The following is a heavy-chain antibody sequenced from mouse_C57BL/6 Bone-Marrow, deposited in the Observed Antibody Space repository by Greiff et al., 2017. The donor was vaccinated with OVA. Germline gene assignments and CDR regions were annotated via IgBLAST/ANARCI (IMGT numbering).Heavy chain of an antibody. CDR3: ARNSSHWYFDV. D-gene: IGHD6-1*01. CDR1: GYTFTSYT. V-gene: IGHV1-4*01. J-gene: IGHJ1*03. Sequence: VQLQQSGAELARPGASVKMSCKASGYTFTSYTMHWVKQRPGQGLEWIGYINPSSGYTKYNQKFKDKATLTADKSSSTAYMQLSSLTSEDSAVYYCARNSSHWYFDVWGTGTTVTVSS. CDR2: INPSSGYT.